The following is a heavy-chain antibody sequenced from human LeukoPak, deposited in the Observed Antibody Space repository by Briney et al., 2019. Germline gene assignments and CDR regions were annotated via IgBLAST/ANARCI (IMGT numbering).Heavy chain of an antibody. Sequence: GGSLRLSCAASGFTFSSYGMHWVRQAPGKGLEWVSSISSSSSYIYYADSVKGRFTISRDNAKNSLYLQMNSLRAEDTAVYYCARASNCSGGSCYSVFDYWGQGTLVTVSS. D-gene: IGHD2-15*01. V-gene: IGHV3-21*01. CDR2: ISSSSSYI. CDR3: ARASNCSGGSCYSVFDY. CDR1: GFTFSSYG. J-gene: IGHJ4*02.